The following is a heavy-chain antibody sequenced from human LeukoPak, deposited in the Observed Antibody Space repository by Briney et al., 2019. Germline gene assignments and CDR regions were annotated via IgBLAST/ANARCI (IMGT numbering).Heavy chain of an antibody. CDR3: ARVSTNTYSSGWYRENAFDI. Sequence: GASVKVSCKASGGTFSSYAISWVRQAPGQGLEWMGGIIPIFGTANYAQKFQGRVTITTDESTSTAYMELSSLRSEDTAVYYCARVSTNTYSSGWYRENAFDIWGQGTMVTVSS. V-gene: IGHV1-69*05. J-gene: IGHJ3*02. D-gene: IGHD6-19*01. CDR1: GGTFSSYA. CDR2: IIPIFGTA.